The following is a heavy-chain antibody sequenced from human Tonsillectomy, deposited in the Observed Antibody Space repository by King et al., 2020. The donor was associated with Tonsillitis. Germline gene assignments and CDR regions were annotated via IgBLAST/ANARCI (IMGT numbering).Heavy chain of an antibody. J-gene: IGHJ6*02. CDR2: FDPEDGET. Sequence: QLVQSGAEVKKPGASVKVSCKVSGYTLTELSMHWVRPAPGKGLEWMGGFDPEDGETIYAQKFQGSVTMTEDTSTDTAYMELSSLRSEDTAVYYCATASVVVAATYYYYGMDVWGQGTTVTVSS. D-gene: IGHD2-15*01. CDR1: GYTLTELS. V-gene: IGHV1-24*01. CDR3: ATASVVVAATYYYYGMDV.